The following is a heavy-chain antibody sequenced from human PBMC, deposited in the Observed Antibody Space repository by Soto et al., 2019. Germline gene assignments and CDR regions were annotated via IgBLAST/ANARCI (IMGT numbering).Heavy chain of an antibody. CDR3: VSLAQHH. CDR1: GFTLSSYW. Sequence: EVQLVESGGGLVQPGGSLRLSCAASGFTLSSYWIHWVRQAPGKGLVWVSRNSIDGTITAYADSVKGRFTISRDNAKNTLYLQWSRLRAEDTAVYYCVSLAQHHWGQGTLVTVSS. CDR2: NSIDGTIT. J-gene: IGHJ5*02. V-gene: IGHV3-74*03.